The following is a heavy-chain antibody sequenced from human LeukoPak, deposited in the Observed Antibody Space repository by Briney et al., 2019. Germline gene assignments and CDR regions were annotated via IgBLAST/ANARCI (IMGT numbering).Heavy chain of an antibody. CDR2: INTGGGST. V-gene: IGHV1-46*01. CDR1: GYTFTPYY. J-gene: IGHJ4*02. CDR3: AREGPSTYLFDF. Sequence: ASVTVSCKASGYTFTPYYRHWMRQAPGHGLEWLGIINTGGGSTSYAQKFQVRVTMTSDTSTSTVYMELSSLRSEDTAIYYCAREGPSTYLFDFWGQGTLVTVSS.